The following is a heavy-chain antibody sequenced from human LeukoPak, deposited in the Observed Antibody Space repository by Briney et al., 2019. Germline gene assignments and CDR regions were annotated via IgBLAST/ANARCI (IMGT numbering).Heavy chain of an antibody. J-gene: IGHJ4*02. Sequence: PSETLSLTCTVSGGSISSYYWSWIRQPPGKGLEWIGYIYYSGSTNYNPSLKSRVTISVDTSKNQFSLKLSSVTAADTALYYCARAIYYVSGRYRTYYFDYWGQGTLVTVSS. V-gene: IGHV4-59*01. CDR2: IYYSGST. CDR1: GGSISSYY. D-gene: IGHD3-10*01. CDR3: ARAIYYVSGRYRTYYFDY.